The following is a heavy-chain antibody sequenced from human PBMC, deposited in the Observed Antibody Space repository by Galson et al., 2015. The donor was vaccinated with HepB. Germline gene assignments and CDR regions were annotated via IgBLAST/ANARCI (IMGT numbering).Heavy chain of an antibody. CDR3: ASLSSIAARPSAPKNTKSSEANDAFDI. J-gene: IGHJ3*02. D-gene: IGHD6-6*01. CDR2: ISSSSSTI. V-gene: IGHV3-48*01. CDR1: GFTFSSYS. Sequence: SLRLSCAASGFTFSSYSMNWVRQAPGKGLEWVSYISSSSSTIYYADSVKGRFTISRDNAKNSLYLQMNSLRAEDTAVYYCASLSSIAARPSAPKNTKSSEANDAFDIWGQGTMVTVSS.